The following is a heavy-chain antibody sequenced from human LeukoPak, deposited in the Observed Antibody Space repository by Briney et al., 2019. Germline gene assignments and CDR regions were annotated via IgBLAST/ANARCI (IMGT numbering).Heavy chain of an antibody. V-gene: IGHV3-30*03. CDR1: RFTFSSYG. CDR3: ARDGTVTAGPFDP. Sequence: PGGSLRLSCAASRFTFSSYGMHWVRQAPGKGLEWVAVISYDGNNRYYADSVKGRFTISRYNSKNTLYLQMNSLTAEDTAVYYCARDGTVTAGPFDPWGGGTLVTVSS. J-gene: IGHJ5*02. CDR2: ISYDGNNR. D-gene: IGHD4-17*01.